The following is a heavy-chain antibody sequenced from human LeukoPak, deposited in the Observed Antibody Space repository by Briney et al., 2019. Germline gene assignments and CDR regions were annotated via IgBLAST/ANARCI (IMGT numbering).Heavy chain of an antibody. J-gene: IGHJ4*02. Sequence: SQTLSLTCTVSGASINSHYWSWIRQPAGKGLEWIGRIYISGSTNYNSSLQTRVTMSVDTSKNQFSLKLSSVTAADTAVYYCARALNPLPGTYYFDYWGQGTLVTVSS. D-gene: IGHD2-15*01. CDR1: GASINSHY. V-gene: IGHV4-4*07. CDR2: IYISGST. CDR3: ARALNPLPGTYYFDY.